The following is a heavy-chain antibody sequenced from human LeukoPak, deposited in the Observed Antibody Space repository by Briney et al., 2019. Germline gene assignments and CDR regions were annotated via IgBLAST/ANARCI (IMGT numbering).Heavy chain of an antibody. Sequence: GGSLRLSCAVPGFTFTDTYTTWIRQAPGKGLESLSYISPSGTDNSYADSVKGRFNISRDNAKNSLYLQMNSLRAEDTAVYYCTRVPRRLDYGGQGNLVTVSS. J-gene: IGHJ4*02. CDR1: GFTFTDTY. CDR3: TRVPRRLDY. V-gene: IGHV3-11*01. CDR2: ISPSGTDN.